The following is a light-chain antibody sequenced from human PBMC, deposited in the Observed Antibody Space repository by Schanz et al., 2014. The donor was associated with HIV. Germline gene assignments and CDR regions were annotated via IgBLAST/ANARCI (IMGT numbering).Light chain of an antibody. CDR3: ATWDDALNAWV. CDR1: SSDVGGYNL. CDR2: EGT. Sequence: QSALPQPASVSGSPGQSITISCTGTSSDVGGYNLVSWYQHHPDKAPKLIIYEGTKRPSGVSDRFSGSKSGNTASLAISGLQSEDEADYYCATWDDALNAWVFGGGTQLTVL. J-gene: IGLJ3*02. V-gene: IGLV2-14*02.